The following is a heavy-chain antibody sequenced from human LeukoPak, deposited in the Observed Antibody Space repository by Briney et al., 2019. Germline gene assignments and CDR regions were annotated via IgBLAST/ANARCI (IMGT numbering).Heavy chain of an antibody. CDR3: ARLKKGFTFDY. CDR2: IYTSGST. J-gene: IGHJ4*02. Sequence: SETLSLTCTVSGGSLSSGSYYWGWIRQPAGKGLEWIGRIYTSGSTNYNPSLKIRVTISVDTSKNQFSLKLSSVTAADTAVYYCARLKKGFTFDYWGQGTLVTVSS. V-gene: IGHV4-61*02. CDR1: GGSLSSGSYY.